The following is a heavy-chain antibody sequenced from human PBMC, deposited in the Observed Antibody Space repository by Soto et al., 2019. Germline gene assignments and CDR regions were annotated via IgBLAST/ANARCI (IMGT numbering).Heavy chain of an antibody. Sequence: QVQLVESGGGVVQPGRSLRLSCAASGFTFSSYGMHWVRQAPGKGLEWVAVISYDGSNKYYADSVKGRFTISRDNSKNTRYLQMNSLRAEDTAVYYCAKDPTAQGWELLPLDYWGQGTLVTVSS. CDR1: GFTFSSYG. CDR2: ISYDGSNK. CDR3: AKDPTAQGWELLPLDY. D-gene: IGHD1-26*01. V-gene: IGHV3-30*18. J-gene: IGHJ4*02.